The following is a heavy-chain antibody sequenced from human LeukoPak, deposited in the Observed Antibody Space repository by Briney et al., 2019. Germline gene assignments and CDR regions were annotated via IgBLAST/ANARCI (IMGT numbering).Heavy chain of an antibody. CDR1: GGSISSYY. J-gene: IGHJ6*03. Sequence: ASETLSLTCTVSGGSISSYYWSWIRQPTGKGLEWIGHIYYSGSTNYNPSLKSRVTISVDTSKNQFSLKLSSVTAADTAVYYCARARGAADYYYYYYMDVWGKGTTVTVSS. CDR2: IYYSGST. V-gene: IGHV4-59*01. D-gene: IGHD1-26*01. CDR3: ARARGAADYYYYYYMDV.